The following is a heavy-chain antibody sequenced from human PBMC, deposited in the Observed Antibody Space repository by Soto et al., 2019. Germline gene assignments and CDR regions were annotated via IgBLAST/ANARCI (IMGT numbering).Heavy chain of an antibody. CDR3: ARAPWGAAAGDYYYDNGMDV. D-gene: IGHD6-13*01. V-gene: IGHV4-34*01. CDR2: INHSGST. Sequence: SGTLSLTCAVSGWSFSGYYWSWIRQPPGKGLVWIGEINHSGSTTYNPSLKSRVTISVDTSKNQFSLKLSSVTAADTAVYYCARAPWGAAAGDYYYDNGMDVWGQGTTVTVSS. J-gene: IGHJ6*02. CDR1: GWSFSGYY.